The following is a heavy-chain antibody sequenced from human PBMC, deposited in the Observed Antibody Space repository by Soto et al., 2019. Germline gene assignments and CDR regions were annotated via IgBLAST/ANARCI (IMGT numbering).Heavy chain of an antibody. V-gene: IGHV4-59*08. D-gene: IGHD3-10*01. Sequence: SETLSLTCTVPGGSISSYYWSWIRQPPGKGLEWIGYIYYSVSTNYNPSLKSRVTISVDTSKNQFSLKLSSVTAADTAVYYCARHDDYYGSGITWGQGTLVTVSS. CDR2: IYYSVST. CDR3: ARHDDYYGSGIT. CDR1: GGSISSYY. J-gene: IGHJ5*02.